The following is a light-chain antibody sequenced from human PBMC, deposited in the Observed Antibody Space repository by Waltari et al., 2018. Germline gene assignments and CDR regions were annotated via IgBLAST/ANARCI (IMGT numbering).Light chain of an antibody. V-gene: IGLV2-11*01. CDR2: DVS. Sequence: QSVLTQPRSVYGSLGQSVTKSCTGPRSDDGNYDRVSWYQQSPCKAPKLMIYDVSKRPSGVPSRFSGSKSGNTASLTISGLQAEDEADYYCCSYAGAYTYVFGTGTKVTVL. CDR1: RSDDGNYDR. CDR3: CSYAGAYTYV. J-gene: IGLJ1*01.